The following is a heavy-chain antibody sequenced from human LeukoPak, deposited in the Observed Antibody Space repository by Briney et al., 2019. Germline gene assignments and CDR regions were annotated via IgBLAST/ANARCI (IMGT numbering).Heavy chain of an antibody. CDR2: IYSSGRV. CDR3: ARQGANGLSYYYYYMDV. J-gene: IGHJ6*03. D-gene: IGHD1-1*01. CDR1: GGSIRTYY. V-gene: IGHV4-59*01. Sequence: ASETLSLTCTVSGGSIRTYYWSWIRQPPGKGLEGVGHIYSSGRVDYNPSLTSRVTISVDTSKNQFSLKLTSVTAADTAVYYCARQGANGLSYYYYYMDVWGKGTTVTVSS.